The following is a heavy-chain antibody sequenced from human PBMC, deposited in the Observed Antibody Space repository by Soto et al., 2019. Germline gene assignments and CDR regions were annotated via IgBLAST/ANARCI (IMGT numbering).Heavy chain of an antibody. V-gene: IGHV3-23*01. CDR2: ISGSGGST. Sequence: GGSLRLSCAASGFTFSSYAMSWVRQAPGKGLEWVSAISGSGGSTYYADSVKGRFTISRDNSKNTLYLQMNSLRAEDTAVYYCAIPYGPWNLIVVVPAAPWGQGTLVTVSS. J-gene: IGHJ5*02. CDR1: GFTFSSYA. CDR3: AIPYGPWNLIVVVPAAP. D-gene: IGHD2-2*01.